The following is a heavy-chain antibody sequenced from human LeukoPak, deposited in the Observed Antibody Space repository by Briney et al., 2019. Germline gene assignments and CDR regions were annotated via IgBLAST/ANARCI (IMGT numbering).Heavy chain of an antibody. D-gene: IGHD2-21*01. CDR1: GFTFINYS. V-gene: IGHV3-21*04. CDR2: ISSSRNYI. Sequence: RPGGSLRLSCSASGFTFINYSMNWVRQAPGKGLEWVSSISSSRNYIYYADSVKGRFTISRDSSKNTLFLQMNRLRPEDAAVYYCAKAPVTTCRGAYCYPFDYWGQGTLVTVSS. CDR3: AKAPVTTCRGAYCYPFDY. J-gene: IGHJ4*02.